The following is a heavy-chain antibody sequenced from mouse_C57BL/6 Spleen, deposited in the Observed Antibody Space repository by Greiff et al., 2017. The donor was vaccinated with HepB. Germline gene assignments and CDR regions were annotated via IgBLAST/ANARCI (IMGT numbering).Heavy chain of an antibody. CDR3: ARIHDGYYWYFDV. Sequence: QVQLKQPGAELVKPGASVKLSCKASGYTFTSYWMHWVKQRPGQGLEWIGMIHPNSGSTNYNEKFKSKATLTVDKSSSTAYMQLSSLTSEDSAVYYCARIHDGYYWYFDVWGTGTTVTVSS. CDR2: IHPNSGST. D-gene: IGHD2-3*01. V-gene: IGHV1-64*01. J-gene: IGHJ1*03. CDR1: GYTFTSYW.